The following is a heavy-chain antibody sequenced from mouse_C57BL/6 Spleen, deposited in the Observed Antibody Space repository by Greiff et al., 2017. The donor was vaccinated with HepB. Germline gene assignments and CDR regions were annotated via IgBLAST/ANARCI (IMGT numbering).Heavy chain of an antibody. J-gene: IGHJ3*01. Sequence: QVQLKQSGPGLVAPSQSLSITCTVSGFSLTSYGVDWVRQSPGKGLEWLGVIWGVGSTNYNSALKSRLSISKDNSKSQVFLKMNSLQTDDTAMYYCASGPYGSSFAYWGQGTLVTVSA. CDR3: ASGPYGSSFAY. CDR2: IWGVGST. V-gene: IGHV2-6*01. CDR1: GFSLTSYG. D-gene: IGHD1-1*01.